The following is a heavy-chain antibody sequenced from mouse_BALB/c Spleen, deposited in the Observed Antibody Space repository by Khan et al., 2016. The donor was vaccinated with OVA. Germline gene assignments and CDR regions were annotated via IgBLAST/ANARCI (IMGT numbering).Heavy chain of an antibody. J-gene: IGHJ3*01. Sequence: EVELVESGGGLVQPGGSLKLSCAASGFDFSRYWLSWVRQAPGKGLEWIGEINPDSSTINYTPSLKDKFIISRDNAKNTLYLQMSKVRSEDTALYYCARRGDYDGSSPAWFAYWGQGTLVTVSA. V-gene: IGHV4-1*02. CDR1: GFDFSRYW. CDR2: INPDSSTI. CDR3: ARRGDYDGSSPAWFAY. D-gene: IGHD1-1*01.